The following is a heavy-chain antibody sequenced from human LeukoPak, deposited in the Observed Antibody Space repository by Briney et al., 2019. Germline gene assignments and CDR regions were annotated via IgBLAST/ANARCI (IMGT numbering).Heavy chain of an antibody. Sequence: PGGSLRLSCAASGSTFSSHTMNWVRQAPGKGLEWISYISNTGSVIYYADSVKVRFTISRGNAKNSLYLQMNSLRAEDTAVYYCARNLPAADYWGQGTLVTVSS. CDR2: ISNTGSVI. CDR3: ARNLPAADY. D-gene: IGHD2-2*01. J-gene: IGHJ4*02. V-gene: IGHV3-48*04. CDR1: GSTFSSHT.